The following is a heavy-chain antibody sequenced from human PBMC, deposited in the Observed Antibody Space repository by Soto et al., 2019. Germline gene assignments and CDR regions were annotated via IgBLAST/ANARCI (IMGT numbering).Heavy chain of an antibody. Sequence: QVQLVESGGGVVQPGRARRLACVGSGVIFSNNGMHWVRQTPCKVLEWVAFMSYDGSDTFYAYSVKGRFTISRDNSKNTLFLHMSNLRAEDTAIYYCTIVRVADSALDHWGQGTLVTVSS. D-gene: IGHD3-10*02. V-gene: IGHV3-30*03. J-gene: IGHJ4*02. CDR1: GVIFSNNG. CDR3: TIVRVADSALDH. CDR2: MSYDGSDT.